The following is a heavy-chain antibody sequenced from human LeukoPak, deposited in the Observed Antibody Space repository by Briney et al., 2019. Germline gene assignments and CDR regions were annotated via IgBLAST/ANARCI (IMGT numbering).Heavy chain of an antibody. J-gene: IGHJ4*02. CDR2: ISAYNGNT. CDR3: ARDGEEKLWEPPYFDY. D-gene: IGHD1-26*01. V-gene: IGHV1-18*01. CDR1: GYTFTSYG. Sequence: ASVKVSCKASGYTFTSYGISWVRQAPGQGLEWMGWISAYNGNTNYAQKLQGRVTMTTDTSTSTAYMELRSLRSDDTAVYYCARDGEEKLWEPPYFDYWGQGTLVIVSS.